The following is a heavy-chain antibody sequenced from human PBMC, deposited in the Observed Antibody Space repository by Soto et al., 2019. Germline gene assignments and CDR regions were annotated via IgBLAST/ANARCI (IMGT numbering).Heavy chain of an antibody. CDR2: IYHSGST. V-gene: IGHV4-38-2*02. J-gene: IGHJ4*02. CDR1: GYSISSGYY. D-gene: IGHD5-18*01. Sequence: ASETLSLTCAVSGYSISSGYYWGWIRQPPGKGLEWIGSIYHSGSTYYNPSLKSRVTISVDTSKNQFSLKLSSVTAADTAVYYCAREWGDTATVPFDYWGQGTLVTVSS. CDR3: AREWGDTATVPFDY.